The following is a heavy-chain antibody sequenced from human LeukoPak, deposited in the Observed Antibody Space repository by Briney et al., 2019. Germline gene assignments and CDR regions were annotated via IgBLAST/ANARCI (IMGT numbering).Heavy chain of an antibody. J-gene: IGHJ4*02. Sequence: ASVKVSCKASGYTFTSYDINWVRQATGQGLEWMGWMNPNSGNTGYAQKFQGRVTMTRNTSISTAYMELSSLRSEDTAVYYCARSSTFVRGVPDYWGQGTLVTVSS. CDR1: GYTFTSYD. CDR3: ARSSTFVRGVPDY. V-gene: IGHV1-8*01. CDR2: MNPNSGNT. D-gene: IGHD3-10*01.